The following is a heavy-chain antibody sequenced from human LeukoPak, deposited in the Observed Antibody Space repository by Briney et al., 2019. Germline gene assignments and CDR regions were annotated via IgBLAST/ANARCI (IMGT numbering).Heavy chain of an antibody. V-gene: IGHV1-2*02. CDR1: GYTFTGYY. CDR2: INPNSGGT. D-gene: IGHD2-2*01. Sequence: ASVKVSCKASGYTFTGYYMHWVRQAPGQGLEWMGWINPNSGGTNYAQKFQGRATMTRDTSISTAYMELSRLRSDDTAVYYCARELCSSTSCSTTDYWGQGTLVIVSS. CDR3: ARELCSSTSCSTTDY. J-gene: IGHJ4*02.